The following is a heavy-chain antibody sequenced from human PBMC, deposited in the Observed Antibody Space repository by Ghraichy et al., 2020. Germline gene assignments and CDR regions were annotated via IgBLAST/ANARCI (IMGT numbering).Heavy chain of an antibody. D-gene: IGHD4-23*01. J-gene: IGHJ6*02. V-gene: IGHV3-48*02. Sequence: GESLNISCVGSGFSFSGYSMNWVRQSPGKGLEWISYITSSSRTISYADSVKGRFTISRDNAQNSLYLQMNSLRDEDTAEYYCARGSKVVRFYYYDGMDVWGQGTTVTVAS. CDR3: ARGSKVVRFYYYDGMDV. CDR2: ITSSSRTI. CDR1: GFSFSGYS.